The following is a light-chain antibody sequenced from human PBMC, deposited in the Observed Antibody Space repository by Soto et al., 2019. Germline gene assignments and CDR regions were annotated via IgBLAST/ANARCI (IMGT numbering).Light chain of an antibody. CDR3: VLYMGGGINWV. CDR1: SGSVSKRHY. V-gene: IGLV8-61*01. CDR2: STN. J-gene: IGLJ3*02. Sequence: QTVVTQEPSFSVSPGGTVTLTCGLSSGSVSKRHYPSWYQQTPGQAPRTLIYSTNTRSSGVTDRFSGSILGNKAALTITGAQAEDDSDYDCVLYMGGGINWVFGGGTKLTVL.